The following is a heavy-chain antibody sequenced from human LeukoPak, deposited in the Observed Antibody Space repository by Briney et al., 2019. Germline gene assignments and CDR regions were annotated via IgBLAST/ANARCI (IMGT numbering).Heavy chain of an antibody. CDR2: ISGDGGST. Sequence: PGRSLRLSCAASGFTFDDYAMHWVRQAPGKGLEWVALISGDGGSTYYADSVKGRFTISRDNSKNSLYLQMNSLRTEDTALYYCAKEVMCAKTYYYDSSGCYYFDYWGQGTLVTVSS. J-gene: IGHJ4*02. V-gene: IGHV3-43*02. D-gene: IGHD3-22*01. CDR1: GFTFDDYA. CDR3: AKEVMCAKTYYYDSSGCYYFDY.